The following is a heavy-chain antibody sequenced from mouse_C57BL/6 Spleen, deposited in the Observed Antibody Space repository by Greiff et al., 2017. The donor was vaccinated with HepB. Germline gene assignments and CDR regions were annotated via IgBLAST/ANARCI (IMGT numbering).Heavy chain of an antibody. D-gene: IGHD1-1*01. CDR1: GYAFTNYL. V-gene: IGHV1-54*01. CDR2: INPGSGGT. J-gene: IGHJ2*01. Sequence: VQLQQSGAELVRPGTSVKVSCKASGYAFTNYLIEWVKQRPGQGLEWIGVINPGSGGTNYNEKFKGKATLTADKSSSTAYMQLSSLTSEDSAVYFCAGGPGGVATNYWGQGTTLTVSS. CDR3: AGGPGGVATNY.